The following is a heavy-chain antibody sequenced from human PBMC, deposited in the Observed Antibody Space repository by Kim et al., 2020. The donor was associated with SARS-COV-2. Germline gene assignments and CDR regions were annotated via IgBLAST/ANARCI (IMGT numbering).Heavy chain of an antibody. Sequence: SETLSLTCAVYGGSFSGNYWSWIRQPPGQGLEWIGEINHSGSTHYNPSLKSRVTISVDTSRNQFSLMLSSVTAADTAVYYCARGRGGTMIVVVMTPCYYYGMDVWGQGTTVTVSS. CDR1: GGSFSGNY. CDR3: ARGRGGTMIVVVMTPCYYYGMDV. D-gene: IGHD3-22*01. CDR2: INHSGST. J-gene: IGHJ6*02. V-gene: IGHV4-34*01.